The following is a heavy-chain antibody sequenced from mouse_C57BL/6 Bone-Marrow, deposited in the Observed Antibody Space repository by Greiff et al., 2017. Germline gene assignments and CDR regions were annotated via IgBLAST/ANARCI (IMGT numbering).Heavy chain of an antibody. J-gene: IGHJ3*01. Sequence: VKLMESGAELVKPGASVKISCKASGYAFSSYWMNWLKQRPGKGLEWIGQIYPGDGDTNYNGKFKGKATLTADKSSSTAYMQLSSLTSEDSAVYFCASSAVVWGQGTLVTVSA. CDR1: GYAFSSYW. CDR2: IYPGDGDT. CDR3: ASSAVV. D-gene: IGHD1-1*01. V-gene: IGHV1-80*01.